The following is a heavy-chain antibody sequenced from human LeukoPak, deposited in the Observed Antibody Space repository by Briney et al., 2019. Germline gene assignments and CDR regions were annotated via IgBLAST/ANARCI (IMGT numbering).Heavy chain of an antibody. CDR2: IYYSGST. Sequence: SETLSLTCTVSGGSISSYYWSWIRQPPGKGLEWIGYIYYSGSTNYNPSLKSRVTISVDTSKNQFSLKLSSVTAADTAVYYCARAGGVTIFGASWNNWFDPWGQGTLVTVSS. V-gene: IGHV4-59*01. J-gene: IGHJ5*02. CDR1: GGSISSYY. D-gene: IGHD3-3*01. CDR3: ARAGGVTIFGASWNNWFDP.